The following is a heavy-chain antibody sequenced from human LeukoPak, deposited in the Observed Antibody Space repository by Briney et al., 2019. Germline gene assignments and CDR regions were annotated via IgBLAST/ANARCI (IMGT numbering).Heavy chain of an antibody. CDR2: ISHDGFI. D-gene: IGHD3-3*01. CDR3: ARVQPGAITIFGVVRSGMDV. J-gene: IGHJ6*02. CDR1: GFTFSSYV. Sequence: GGSLRLSCETAGFTFSSYVMHWVRRTPGKGLVGVSRISHDGFISYADSVKGRFTISRDNSKNTLFLQMNSLRAEDTALYYCARVQPGAITIFGVVRSGMDVWGQGTTVTVSS. V-gene: IGHV3-74*01.